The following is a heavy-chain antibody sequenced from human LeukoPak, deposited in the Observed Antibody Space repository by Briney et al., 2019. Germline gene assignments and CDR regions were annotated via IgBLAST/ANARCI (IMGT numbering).Heavy chain of an antibody. D-gene: IGHD1-26*01. CDR2: IYYSGST. CDR1: GGSISSGDYY. Sequence: SEPLSLTCTVSGGSISSGDYYRSWIRQPPGKGLEWIGYIYYSGSTYYNPSLKSRVTISVDTSKNQFSLKLSSVTAADTAVYYCARGGAADDAFDIWGQGTMVTVSS. V-gene: IGHV4-30-4*01. CDR3: ARGGAADDAFDI. J-gene: IGHJ3*02.